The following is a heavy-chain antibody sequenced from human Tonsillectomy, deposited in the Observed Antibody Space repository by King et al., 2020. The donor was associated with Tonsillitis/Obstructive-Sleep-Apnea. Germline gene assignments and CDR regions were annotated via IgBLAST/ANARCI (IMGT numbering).Heavy chain of an antibody. Sequence: VQLQESGPGLVKPSETLSLTCTVSGGSINSYYWSWIRQPPGKGLEWIGYIYYSGSTHYNPSLKSRVTMSADTSKNQFSLKMSSVTAADTAVYYCAKVPYFFGVVNWYFDLWGRGTLVTVSS. J-gene: IGHJ2*01. CDR1: GGSINSYY. CDR3: AKVPYFFGVVNWYFDL. V-gene: IGHV4-59*01. CDR2: IYYSGST. D-gene: IGHD3-3*01.